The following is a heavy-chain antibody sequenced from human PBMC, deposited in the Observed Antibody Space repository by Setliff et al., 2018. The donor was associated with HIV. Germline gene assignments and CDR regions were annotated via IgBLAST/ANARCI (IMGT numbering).Heavy chain of an antibody. J-gene: IGHJ4*02. CDR3: ARAAPGGGNDYFGY. Sequence: ASVKVSCKTSGYTFNDFVIHWVRQAPGQRPEYMGWFYPGTGGTGYSPRFQGRLTFSRDTSATTAHGEVNSLTSEDTAVYYCARAAPGGGNDYFGYWGQGALVTVSS. V-gene: IGHV1-3*01. CDR1: GYTFNDFV. D-gene: IGHD3-16*01. CDR2: FYPGTGGT.